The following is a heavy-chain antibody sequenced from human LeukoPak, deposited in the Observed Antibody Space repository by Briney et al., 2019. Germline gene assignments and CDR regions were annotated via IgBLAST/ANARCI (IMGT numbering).Heavy chain of an antibody. Sequence: ASLKGSCEAPRYTFTGYYMHSVRQAPGEGVEWVGWINPNSGGTNYAQKFQGRVTMTRDTSISTAYMELSRLRSDDTAVYYCAREWGPYMDVWGKGTTVTISS. D-gene: IGHD3-16*01. CDR1: RYTFTGYY. V-gene: IGHV1-2*02. CDR3: AREWGPYMDV. J-gene: IGHJ6*03. CDR2: INPNSGGT.